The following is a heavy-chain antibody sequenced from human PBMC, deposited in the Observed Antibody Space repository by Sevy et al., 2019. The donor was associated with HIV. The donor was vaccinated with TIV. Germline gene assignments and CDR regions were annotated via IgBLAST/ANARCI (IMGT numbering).Heavy chain of an antibody. Sequence: GGSQRLSCAASGSTFSSYAMTWVRQAPEKGLEWVSAISGSGGSSTYADSVKGRFTVSRDNSKNTLYLQMNSLRVEDEAIYYCANSESGTYYLLRLDYWGQGTLVTVSS. J-gene: IGHJ4*02. CDR1: GSTFSSYA. CDR3: ANSESGTYYLLRLDY. CDR2: ISGSGGSS. V-gene: IGHV3-23*01. D-gene: IGHD1-26*01.